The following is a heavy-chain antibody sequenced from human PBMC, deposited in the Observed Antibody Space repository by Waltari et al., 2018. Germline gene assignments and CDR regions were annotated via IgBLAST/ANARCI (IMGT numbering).Heavy chain of an antibody. D-gene: IGHD2-2*01. CDR2: IKQDGSEK. CDR1: GFTFSSYW. Sequence: EVQLVESGGGLVQPGGSLRLSCAASGFTFSSYWMSWVRHAPGKGLEWVANIKQDGSEKYYVDSVKGRFTISRDNAKNSLYLQMNSLRAEDTAVYYCAREFIVVVPAAPPVNAFDIWGQGTMVTVSS. J-gene: IGHJ3*02. CDR3: AREFIVVVPAAPPVNAFDI. V-gene: IGHV3-7*01.